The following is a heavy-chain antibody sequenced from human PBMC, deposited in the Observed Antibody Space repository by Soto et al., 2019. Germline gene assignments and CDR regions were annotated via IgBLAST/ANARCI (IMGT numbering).Heavy chain of an antibody. D-gene: IGHD3-22*01. CDR1: GFTFSSYG. V-gene: IGHV3-30*18. J-gene: IGHJ4*02. CDR3: AKDRAYYDSSGCLDY. CDR2: ISYDGSNK. Sequence: QVQLVESGGGVVQPGRSLRLSCAASGFTFSSYGMHWVRQAPGKGLEWVAVISYDGSNKYYADSVKGQFTISRDNSKNTLYLQMNSLRAEDTAVYYCAKDRAYYDSSGCLDYWGQGTLVTVSS.